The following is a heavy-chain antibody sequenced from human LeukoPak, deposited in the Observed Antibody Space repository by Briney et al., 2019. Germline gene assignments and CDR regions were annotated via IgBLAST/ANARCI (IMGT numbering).Heavy chain of an antibody. CDR2: ISGTGAYI. J-gene: IGHJ3*02. Sequence: GGSLRLSCAASEFTSSSYNMNWVRQAPGKGLEWVSSISGTGAYIYYADSVKGRFTISRDNAKNSLYLQMNSLRAEDTAVYYCARDRIDLTYYAFDIWGQGTMVTVSS. D-gene: IGHD3-16*01. CDR3: ARDRIDLTYYAFDI. V-gene: IGHV3-21*04. CDR1: EFTSSSYN.